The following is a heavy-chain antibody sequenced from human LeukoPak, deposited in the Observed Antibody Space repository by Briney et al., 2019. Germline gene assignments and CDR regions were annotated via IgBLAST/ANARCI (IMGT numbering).Heavy chain of an antibody. CDR1: GFTFSIYA. D-gene: IGHD3-10*01. CDR2: ISGCGGST. V-gene: IGHV3-23*01. J-gene: IGHJ4*02. Sequence: GGSLRLSCAPSGFTFSIYAMSWVRQAPGKGLEWVSAISGCGGSTYYAYSVKGRFTISRDNSKNTLYLQMNSLRAEDTAVYYCAKGPHMVRKYYFDYWGQGTLVTVSS. CDR3: AKGPHMVRKYYFDY.